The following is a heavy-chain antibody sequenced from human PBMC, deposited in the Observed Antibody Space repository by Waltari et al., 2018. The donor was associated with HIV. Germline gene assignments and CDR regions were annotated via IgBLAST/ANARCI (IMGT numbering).Heavy chain of an antibody. V-gene: IGHV3-21*01. J-gene: IGHJ3*02. CDR1: RFTFRSYS. Sequence: EVQLVESGGGLVKPGGSLRLSCAASRFTFRSYSMTWVRQAPGKGLEWVSSISSGSVYIYYADSVKGRFTISRDNAKNSLYLQMNSLRAEDTAVYYCARDEAEMATLTAFDIWGQGTMVTVSS. CDR2: ISSGSVYI. D-gene: IGHD5-12*01. CDR3: ARDEAEMATLTAFDI.